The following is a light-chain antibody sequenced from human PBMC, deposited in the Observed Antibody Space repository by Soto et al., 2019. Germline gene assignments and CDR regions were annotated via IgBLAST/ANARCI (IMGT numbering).Light chain of an antibody. J-gene: IGKJ1*01. CDR2: KAS. CDR1: QSISSW. CDR3: QQYNSYSEA. Sequence: DIQMTQFPSTLSASVGDRATITCRASQSISSWLAWYQQKPGKAPKLLIYKASDLKRGVPSRFSGGGSGTEFTLTISGLQPDDFATYYCQQYNSYSEAFGQGTKVDIK. V-gene: IGKV1-5*03.